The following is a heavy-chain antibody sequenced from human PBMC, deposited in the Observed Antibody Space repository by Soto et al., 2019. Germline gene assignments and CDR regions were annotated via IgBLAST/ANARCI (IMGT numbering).Heavy chain of an antibody. CDR3: ARARYDFWSGQYDANFFCYGMDV. J-gene: IGHJ6*02. CDR1: GDTFSNYA. CDR2: IIRIFGTA. D-gene: IGHD3-3*01. Sequence: QVQLVQSGAEVKKPGSSVKVSCRAFGDTFSNYAFSWVRQAPGQGLEWMGGIIRIFGTANAAQKFQGRVTITADESTSTAYMELSSLRTEDTAVYYCARARYDFWSGQYDANFFCYGMDVWGQGTTVTVSS. V-gene: IGHV1-69*12.